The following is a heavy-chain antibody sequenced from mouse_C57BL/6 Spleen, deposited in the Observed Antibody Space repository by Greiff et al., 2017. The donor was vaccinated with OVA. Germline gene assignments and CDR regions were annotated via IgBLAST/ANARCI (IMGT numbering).Heavy chain of an antibody. CDR3: AREWLLFAY. CDR1: GFTFSSYA. D-gene: IGHD2-3*01. Sequence: EVMLVESGGGLVKPGGSLKLSCAASGFTFSSYAMSWVRQTPEKRLEWVATISDGGSYTYYPDNVKGRFTISRDNAKNNLYLQMSHLKSEDTAMYYCAREWLLFAYWGQGTLVTVSA. CDR2: ISDGGSYT. V-gene: IGHV5-4*01. J-gene: IGHJ3*01.